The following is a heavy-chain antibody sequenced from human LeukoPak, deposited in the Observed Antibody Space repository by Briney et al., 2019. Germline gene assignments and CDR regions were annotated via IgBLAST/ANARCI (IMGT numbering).Heavy chain of an antibody. J-gene: IGHJ2*01. CDR1: GYSISSTNW. V-gene: IGHV4-28*01. Sequence: PSETLSLTCAISGYSISSTNWWGWIRQPPGKGLEWIGYIYHSGSTYYNPSLKSRVTMSVDTSKNQFSLKLSSVTAVDTAVYFCATTRLLYTDYYWYFDLWGRGTLVTVSS. CDR2: IYHSGST. CDR3: ATTRLLYTDYYWYFDL. D-gene: IGHD3-9*01.